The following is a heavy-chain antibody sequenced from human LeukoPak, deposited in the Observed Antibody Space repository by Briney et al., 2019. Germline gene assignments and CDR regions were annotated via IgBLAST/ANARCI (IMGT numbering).Heavy chain of an antibody. CDR3: ARGPRLRYFDWSTGGHAFDI. V-gene: IGHV4-34*01. CDR1: GGSFSGYY. J-gene: IGHJ3*02. CDR2: INHSGST. D-gene: IGHD3-9*01. Sequence: PSETLSLTCAVYGGSFSGYYWSWIRQPPGEGLEWIGEINHSGSTNYNPSLKSRVTISVDTSKNQFSLKLSSVTAADTAVYYCARGPRLRYFDWSTGGHAFDIWGQGTMVTVSS.